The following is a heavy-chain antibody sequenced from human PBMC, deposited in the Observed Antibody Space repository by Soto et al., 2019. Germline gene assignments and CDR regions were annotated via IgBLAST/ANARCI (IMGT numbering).Heavy chain of an antibody. CDR3: ARGFPSMTYYGEYYFDH. J-gene: IGHJ4*02. V-gene: IGHV3-53*01. CDR2: IYAGGTT. Sequence: VQVVESGGGLIQSGGSLRLSCEAFGFTVSTNYMSGVRQAPGKGLEWVSVIYAGGTTYHADSVKGRFTISRDNSKNMLYLQMNSLRAEDTAVYYCARGFPSMTYYGEYYFDHWGQGTLVTVSS. CDR1: GFTVSTNY. D-gene: IGHD3-10*01.